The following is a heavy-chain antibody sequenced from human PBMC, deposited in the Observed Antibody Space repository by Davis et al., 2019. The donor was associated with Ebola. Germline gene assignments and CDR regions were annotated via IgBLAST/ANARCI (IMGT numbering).Heavy chain of an antibody. D-gene: IGHD1-26*01. CDR3: ARTSIVGTTTTASDI. V-gene: IGHV1-18*01. Sequence: AASVKVSCKASGYTFSNYGFSWVRQVPGQGLEWMGWISAYNGNTAYAQILQGRVTMTTDTSTGTAYMELKSLRSDDTAVYFCARTSIVGTTTTASDIWGQGTMVTVSS. J-gene: IGHJ3*02. CDR2: ISAYNGNT. CDR1: GYTFSNYG.